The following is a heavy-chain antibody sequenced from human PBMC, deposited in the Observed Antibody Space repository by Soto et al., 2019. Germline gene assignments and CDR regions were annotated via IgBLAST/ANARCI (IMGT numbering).Heavy chain of an antibody. D-gene: IGHD6-13*01. CDR3: ASQAIAGATSAFDI. CDR2: IFPGDSDI. CDR1: GYSFTTYW. V-gene: IGHV5-51*03. Sequence: EVRLVQSGAEVKKAGESLKISCKGSGYSFTTYWIGWGRQKPGKGMEWRGIIFPGDSDIRDSPSLQRQVTISADKSTTTAYLQWSSLKASDTAIYYCASQAIAGATSAFDIWGQGTLVTVSS. J-gene: IGHJ3*02.